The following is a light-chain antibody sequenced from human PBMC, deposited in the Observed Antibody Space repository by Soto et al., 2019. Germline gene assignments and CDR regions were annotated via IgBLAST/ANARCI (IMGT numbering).Light chain of an antibody. Sequence: GARVTITCRASQSISSWLAWYQQKPGKAPKLLIYDASSLESGVPSRFSGSGSGTDFTLTISCLQSEDFATYYCQQYYSYPRTFGQGTKVDIK. V-gene: IGKV1-5*01. J-gene: IGKJ1*01. CDR1: QSISSW. CDR3: QQYYSYPRT. CDR2: DAS.